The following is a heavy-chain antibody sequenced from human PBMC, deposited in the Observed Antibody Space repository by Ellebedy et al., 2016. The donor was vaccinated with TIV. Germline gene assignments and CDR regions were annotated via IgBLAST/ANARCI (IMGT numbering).Heavy chain of an antibody. CDR3: ARAYYDRRRAPAD. V-gene: IGHV4-59*01. CDR1: GVSINSYY. D-gene: IGHD3-22*01. Sequence: MPSETLSLTCSVSGVSINSYYWTWILQPPGKGLDCIGYIYYTGTTNYNPSLKSRLTISLDTSKNQFSLKLTSVTAADTAVYYCARAYYDRRRAPADWGQGTLGTVS. J-gene: IGHJ4*02. CDR2: IYYTGTT.